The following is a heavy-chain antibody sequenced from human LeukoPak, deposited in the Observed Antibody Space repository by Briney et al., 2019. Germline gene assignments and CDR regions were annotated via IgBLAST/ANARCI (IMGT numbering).Heavy chain of an antibody. V-gene: IGHV4-34*01. D-gene: IGHD3-10*01. J-gene: IGHJ3*02. CDR2: INHSGST. CDR1: GGSFSGYY. Sequence: SETLSLTCAVYGGSFSGYYWSWIRQPPGKGLEWIGEINHSGSTNYNPSLKSRVTISVDTSKNQFSLKLSSVTAADTAVYYCAAPGDLVWNDAFDIWGQGTMVTVSS. CDR3: AAPGDLVWNDAFDI.